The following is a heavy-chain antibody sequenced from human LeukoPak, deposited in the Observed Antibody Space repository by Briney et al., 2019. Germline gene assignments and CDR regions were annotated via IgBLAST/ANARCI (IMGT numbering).Heavy chain of an antibody. Sequence: EPSGTLSLTCAVSGGSISSSNWWSWVRQPPGKGLEWIGEIYHSGSTNYNPSLKSRVTISVDKSKNQFSLKLSSGTAADTAVYYCARGHNSNFYYYYMDVWGKGTTVTVSS. CDR1: GGSISSSNW. V-gene: IGHV4-4*02. CDR3: ARGHNSNFYYYYMDV. J-gene: IGHJ6*03. D-gene: IGHD4-11*01. CDR2: IYHSGST.